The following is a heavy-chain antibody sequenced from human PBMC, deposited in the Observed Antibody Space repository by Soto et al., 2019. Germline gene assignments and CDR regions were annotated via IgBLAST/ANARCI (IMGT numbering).Heavy chain of an antibody. D-gene: IGHD3-3*01. J-gene: IGHJ5*02. Sequence: QVQLVQSGAEVKKPGSSVKVSCKASGGTFSSYAISWVRQAPGQGLEWMGGIIPIFGTANYAQKFQGRVTITADESTSTAYMELSSLISEDTAVYYCARELSTFGVVDSRFDPWGQGTLVTVSS. CDR1: GGTFSSYA. CDR3: ARELSTFGVVDSRFDP. CDR2: IIPIFGTA. V-gene: IGHV1-69*12.